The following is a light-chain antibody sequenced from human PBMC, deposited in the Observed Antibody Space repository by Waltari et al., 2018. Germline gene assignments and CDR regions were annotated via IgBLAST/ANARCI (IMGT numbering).Light chain of an antibody. CDR2: GVS. CDR3: QQYSNSWT. J-gene: IGKJ1*01. CDR1: QSVSNNY. V-gene: IGKV3-20*01. Sequence: EIVLTQSPATLSLSPGEEATLSCRASQSVSNNYLAWYQQKPGQAPRLLIHGVSSRATGIPDRFSGSGSGTDFTLTISRLEPEDFAVYYCQQYSNSWTFGQGTKVEIK.